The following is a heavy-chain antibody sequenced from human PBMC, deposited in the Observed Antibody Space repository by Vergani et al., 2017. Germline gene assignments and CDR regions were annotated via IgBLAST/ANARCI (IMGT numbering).Heavy chain of an antibody. CDR3: VRDLDCSPINCYHGFDP. CDR1: GFEFGDYA. J-gene: IGHJ5*02. D-gene: IGHD2-15*01. Sequence: EVQLVESGGGMVQPGRSLRLSCGASGFEFGDYAMHWVRQAPGKGLEWVSGISWNSGRTDYADSVKGRFIISRDNAKKSLSLIMNSLRPEDTALYYCVRDLDCSPINCYHGFDPWGQGTLVTVSS. V-gene: IGHV3-9*01. CDR2: ISWNSGRT.